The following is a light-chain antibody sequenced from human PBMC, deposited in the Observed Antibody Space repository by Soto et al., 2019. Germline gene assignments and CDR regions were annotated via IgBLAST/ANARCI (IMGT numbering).Light chain of an antibody. CDR3: QHANSFPQT. CDR2: AAS. J-gene: IGKJ4*01. V-gene: IGKV1-12*01. CDR1: QDISTW. Sequence: DIQMTQSPSSVSAGVGDRVTITCRASQDISTWLAWYQQKPGKAPKLLIYAASILQSGVPSRFGGSGSGTDFTLTISSLQPEDSATYYCQHANSFPQTFGGGTKLEIK.